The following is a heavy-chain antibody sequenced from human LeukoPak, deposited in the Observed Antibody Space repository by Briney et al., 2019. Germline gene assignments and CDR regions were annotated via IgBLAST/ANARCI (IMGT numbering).Heavy chain of an antibody. CDR2: INHSGST. J-gene: IGHJ4*02. CDR3: ARGGITGTPSGY. CDR1: GGSFSGYY. D-gene: IGHD1-20*01. Sequence: SETLSLTCAVYGGSFSGYYWSWIRQPPGKGLEWIGEINHSGSTSYNPSLKSRVTISVDTSKNQFSLKLSSVTAADTAVYYCARGGITGTPSGYWGQGTLVTVSS. V-gene: IGHV4-34*01.